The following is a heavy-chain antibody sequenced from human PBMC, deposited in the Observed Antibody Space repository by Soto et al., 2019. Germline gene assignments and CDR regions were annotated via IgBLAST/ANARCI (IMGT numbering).Heavy chain of an antibody. CDR2: INQDASET. Sequence: GGSLRLSCAASGFTFSSFWMSWVRQAPGKGLEWVANINQDASETYYVDSVKGRFTISRDNAKNSLYLQMNSLRAEDTAVYYCAKARCTTSNCYVPDYWGQGTLVTVSS. D-gene: IGHD2-8*01. CDR3: AKARCTTSNCYVPDY. CDR1: GFTFSSFW. J-gene: IGHJ4*02. V-gene: IGHV3-7*03.